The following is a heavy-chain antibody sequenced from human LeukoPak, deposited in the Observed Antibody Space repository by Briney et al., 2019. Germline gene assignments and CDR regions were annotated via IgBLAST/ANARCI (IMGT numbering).Heavy chain of an antibody. V-gene: IGHV4-34*01. CDR1: GDSFSTYF. CDR2: INHRGRS. Sequence: SETLSLTCAVPGDSFSTYFWSWIRQAPGKGLKWMGKINHRGRSNYTLPLKSRASISVDTSKNHFCLSLTSVPAADMAVYYCSFRSSTLAAARCFDDWVQGTVVTVCS. J-gene: IGHJ4*03. D-gene: IGHD6-6*01. CDR3: SFRSSTLAAARCFDD.